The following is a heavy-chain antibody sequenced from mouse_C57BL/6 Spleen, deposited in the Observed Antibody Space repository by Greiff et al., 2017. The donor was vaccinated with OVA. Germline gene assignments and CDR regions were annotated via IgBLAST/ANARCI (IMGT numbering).Heavy chain of an antibody. J-gene: IGHJ2*01. V-gene: IGHV1-85*01. CDR3: ANSNYPSWDY. CDR2: IYPRDGST. Sequence: VQGVESGPELVKPGASVKLSCKASGYTFTSYDINWVKQRPGQGLEWIGWIYPRDGSTKYNEKFKGKATLTVDTSSSTAYMELHSLTSEDSAVYFCANSNYPSWDYWGQGTTLTVSS. D-gene: IGHD2-5*01. CDR1: GYTFTSYD.